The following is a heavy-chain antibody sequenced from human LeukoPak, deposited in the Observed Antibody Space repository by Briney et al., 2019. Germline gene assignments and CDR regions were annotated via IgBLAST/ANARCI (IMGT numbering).Heavy chain of an antibody. CDR2: ISAYNGNT. CDR1: GYTFTSYG. D-gene: IGHD6-13*01. V-gene: IGHV1-18*01. J-gene: IGHJ4*02. CDR3: ARDIGGYSSSWSLFDY. Sequence: ASVKVSCKASGYTFTSYGISWMRQAPGQGLEWMGWISAYNGNTNYAQKLQGRVTMTTDTSTSTAYMELRSLRSDDTAVYYCARDIGGYSSSWSLFDYWGQGTLVTVSS.